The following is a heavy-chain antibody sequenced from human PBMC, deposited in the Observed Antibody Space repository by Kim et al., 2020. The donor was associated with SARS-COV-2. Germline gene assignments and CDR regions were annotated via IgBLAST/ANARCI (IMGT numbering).Heavy chain of an antibody. J-gene: IGHJ4*02. CDR1: GFTFSNYW. V-gene: IGHV3-74*01. Sequence: GGSLRLSCGASGFTFSNYWMHWVRQVPGKGLVWVSNINGGGNTINYADSVKGRFTISRDNAKNTLYLQMNSLRVDDTAVYYCARSYSDWGQGTLVTVSS. D-gene: IGHD5-18*01. CDR3: ARSYSD. CDR2: INGGGNTI.